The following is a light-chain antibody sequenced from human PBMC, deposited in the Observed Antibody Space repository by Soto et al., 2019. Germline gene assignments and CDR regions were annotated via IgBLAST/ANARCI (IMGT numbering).Light chain of an antibody. J-gene: IGKJ2*01. Sequence: EIVMTQSPATLSVSPGERVTLSCRASQTISSNLAWYQQKPGQAPRLLIHGASTRASGVPDRFSGSGSGTDFTLTISSLQSEDFAVYYCQQYNNWPPQYTFGQGTKLQIK. CDR3: QQYNNWPPQYT. V-gene: IGKV3-15*01. CDR1: QTISSN. CDR2: GAS.